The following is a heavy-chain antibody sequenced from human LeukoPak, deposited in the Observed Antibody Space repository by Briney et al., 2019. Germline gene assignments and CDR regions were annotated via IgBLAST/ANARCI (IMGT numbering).Heavy chain of an antibody. CDR2: ISSSSNYI. CDR3: ARGRTSQNIVTRKTYNWFDP. D-gene: IGHD2/OR15-2a*01. CDR1: GFTFSSYN. J-gene: IGHJ5*02. V-gene: IGHV3-21*01. Sequence: GGSLRLSCAASGFTFSSYNMNWVRQAPGKGLEWVSSISSSSNYIYYADSVKGRFTISRDNAKNSLYLQMKSLRAEDTAVYYCARGRTSQNIVTRKTYNWFDPWGQGTLVTVSS.